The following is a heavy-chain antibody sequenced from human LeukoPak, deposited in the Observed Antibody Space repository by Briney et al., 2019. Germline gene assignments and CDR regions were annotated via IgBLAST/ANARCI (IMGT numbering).Heavy chain of an antibody. V-gene: IGHV4-59*12. Sequence: PSETLSLTCTVSGGSISSYYWSWIRQPPGKGLEWIGYIYYSGSTNYNPSLKSRVTISVDTSKNQFSLKLSSVTAADTAVYYCAREVAAAGHYFDYWGQGTLVTVPS. CDR1: GGSISSYY. CDR3: AREVAAAGHYFDY. J-gene: IGHJ4*02. CDR2: IYYSGST. D-gene: IGHD6-13*01.